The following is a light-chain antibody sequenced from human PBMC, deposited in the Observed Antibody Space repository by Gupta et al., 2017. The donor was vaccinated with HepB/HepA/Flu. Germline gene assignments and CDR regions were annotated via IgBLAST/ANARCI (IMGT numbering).Light chain of an antibody. Sequence: EIVMTQSPATLSVSPGERATLSCRASQSVSSNLAWYQHKPGQAPRLLIYDASTRATGVPARFSGSGSGTEFTLTISSLQSEDFAVYYCQHYNKGPRLTFGGGTKVEIK. V-gene: IGKV3-15*01. CDR3: QHYNKGPRLT. CDR2: DAS. CDR1: QSVSSN. J-gene: IGKJ4*01.